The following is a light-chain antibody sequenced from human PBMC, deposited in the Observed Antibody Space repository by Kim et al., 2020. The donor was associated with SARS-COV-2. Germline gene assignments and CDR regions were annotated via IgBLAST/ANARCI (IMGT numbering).Light chain of an antibody. J-gene: IGLJ2*01. CDR3: LTWGPGIRV. V-gene: IGLV4-69*01. Sequence: SVKLTCTRGSEDKPYAIAWHQQLPEKGPRYLMNVDSDGSHTGGDGIPDRFSGSSSGAERYLTISSLQPEDEADYYCLTWGPGIRVFGGGTQLTVL. CDR1: SEDKPYA. CDR2: VDSDGSH.